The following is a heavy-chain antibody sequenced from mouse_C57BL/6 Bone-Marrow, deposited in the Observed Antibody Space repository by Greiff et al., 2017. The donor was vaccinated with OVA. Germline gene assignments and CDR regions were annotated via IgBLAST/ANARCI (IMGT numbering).Heavy chain of an antibody. V-gene: IGHV1-63*01. D-gene: IGHD1-1*01. J-gene: IGHJ4*01. CDR3: ERVDYYGRSYAMDY. Sequence: QVQLQQSGAELVRPGTSVKMSCKASGYTFTNYWIGWAKQRPGHGLEWIGDIYPGGGYPNYNEKFKGKAPLTADKSSSPAYRKLSSLTSKDSAIDYCERVDYYGRSYAMDYWGQGTSVTVSA. CDR2: IYPGGGYP. CDR1: GYTFTNYW.